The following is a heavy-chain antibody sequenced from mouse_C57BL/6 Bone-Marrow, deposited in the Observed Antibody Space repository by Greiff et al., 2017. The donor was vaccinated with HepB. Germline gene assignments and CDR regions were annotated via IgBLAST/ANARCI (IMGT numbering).Heavy chain of an antibody. Sequence: VQRVESGAELARPGASVKLSCKASGYTFTSYGISWVKQSTGQGLEWIGEIYPRSGNTYYNEKFKGKATLTADKSSSTAYMELRSLTSEDSAVYFCARITTVVATDAMDYWGQGTSVTVSS. J-gene: IGHJ4*01. CDR1: GYTFTSYG. CDR2: IYPRSGNT. V-gene: IGHV1-81*01. CDR3: ARITTVVATDAMDY. D-gene: IGHD1-1*01.